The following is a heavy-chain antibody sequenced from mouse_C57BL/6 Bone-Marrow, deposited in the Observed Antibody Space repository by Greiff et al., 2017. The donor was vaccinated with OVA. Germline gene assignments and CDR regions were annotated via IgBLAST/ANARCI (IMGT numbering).Heavy chain of an antibody. J-gene: IGHJ3*01. CDR1: GFSFNTYA. V-gene: IGHV10-1*01. CDR3: VRHNWAWFAY. D-gene: IGHD4-1*01. CDR2: IRSKSNNYAT. Sequence: DVKLVESGGGLVQPTGSLKLSCAASGFSFNTYAMNWVRQAPGKGLEWVARIRSKSNNYATYYADSVKDRFTISRDDSESMLYLQMNNLKTEDTAMYYCVRHNWAWFAYWGQGTLVTVSA.